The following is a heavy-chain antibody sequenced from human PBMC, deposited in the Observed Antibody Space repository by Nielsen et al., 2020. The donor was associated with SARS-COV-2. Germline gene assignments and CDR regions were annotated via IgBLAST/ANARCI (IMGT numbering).Heavy chain of an antibody. D-gene: IGHD3-9*01. V-gene: IGHV4-34*01. CDR3: KYDILTGYYRDY. CDR1: GGSFSGYY. J-gene: IGHJ4*02. Sequence: SETLSLTCAVYGGSFSGYYWSWIRQPPGKGLEWIGEINHSGSTNYNPSLKSRVTISVDTSKNQFSLKLSSVTAADTAVYYCKYDILTGYYRDYWGQGTLVTVSS. CDR2: INHSGST.